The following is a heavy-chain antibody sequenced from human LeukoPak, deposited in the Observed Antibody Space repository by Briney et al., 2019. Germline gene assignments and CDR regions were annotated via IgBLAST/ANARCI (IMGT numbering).Heavy chain of an antibody. CDR1: GYTFASYG. V-gene: IGHV1-18*01. J-gene: IGHJ4*02. D-gene: IGHD3-9*01. CDR3: ARDRIRQLRYFDWLHKTFDY. Sequence: GASVKVSCKASGYTFASYGISWVRQAPGQGLEWMGWISAYNGNTNYAQKLQGRVTMTTDTSTSTAYMELRSLRSDDTAVYYCARDRIRQLRYFDWLHKTFDYWGQGTLVTVSS. CDR2: ISAYNGNT.